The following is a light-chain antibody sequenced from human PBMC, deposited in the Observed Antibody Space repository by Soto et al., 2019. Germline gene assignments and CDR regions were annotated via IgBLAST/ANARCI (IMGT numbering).Light chain of an antibody. CDR1: RSFASSY. V-gene: IGKV3-20*01. CDR3: QQYGASPPYT. CDR2: AAS. J-gene: IGKJ2*01. Sequence: EIVLTQSPGTLSLSPGERATLSCRASRSFASSYLAWYQQRPGQAPRLLIYAASNRATGIPDRVSGSGSGTDFTLTINRLEAEDSAVYYCQQYGASPPYTFGQGTKVDIK.